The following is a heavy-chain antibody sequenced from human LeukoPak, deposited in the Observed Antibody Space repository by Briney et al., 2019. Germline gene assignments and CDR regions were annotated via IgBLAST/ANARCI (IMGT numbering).Heavy chain of an antibody. Sequence: PGGSLRLSCAASGFTFNTYAMAWVRQAPGKGLEWVSGLSGSGGNTYYADSVKGRFTISRDNPKNTLYLQMNSLRAEDTAVYYCATEKGDSPDYWGQGTLVTVSS. CDR1: GFTFNTYA. D-gene: IGHD2-21*01. CDR2: LSGSGGNT. J-gene: IGHJ4*02. V-gene: IGHV3-23*01. CDR3: ATEKGDSPDY.